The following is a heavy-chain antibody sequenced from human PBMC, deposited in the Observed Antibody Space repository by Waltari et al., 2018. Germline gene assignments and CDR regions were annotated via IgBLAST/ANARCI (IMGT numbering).Heavy chain of an antibody. J-gene: IGHJ4*02. D-gene: IGHD3-3*01. CDR3: AKDPEYDFWSGYEIDY. CDR2: ISGSGGSK. Sequence: EVQLLESGGGLVQPGGSLRLSCAASGFTFSSYAMSWVRQAPGKGLEWVSAISGSGGSKYYADSVKGRFTISRDNSKSTLYLQMNSLRAEDTAVYYCAKDPEYDFWSGYEIDYWGQGTLVTVSS. CDR1: GFTFSSYA. V-gene: IGHV3-23*01.